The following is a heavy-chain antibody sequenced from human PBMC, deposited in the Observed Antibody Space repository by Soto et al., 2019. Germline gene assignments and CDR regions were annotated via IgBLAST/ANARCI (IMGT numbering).Heavy chain of an antibody. CDR2: FSGRSGDT. D-gene: IGHD6-19*01. Sequence: LRLSCAASGFSISTHALTWVRQAPGKGLEWVSSFSGRSGDTYYAASVKGRFTISGDSSKNTVILQMNNLRADDTAVYYCARDSSAWPNYFDSWGQGIQVTVSS. CDR3: ARDSSAWPNYFDS. CDR1: GFSISTHA. V-gene: IGHV3-23*01. J-gene: IGHJ4*02.